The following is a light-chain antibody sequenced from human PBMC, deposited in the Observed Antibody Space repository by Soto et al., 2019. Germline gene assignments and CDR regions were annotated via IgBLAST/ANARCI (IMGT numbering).Light chain of an antibody. CDR1: GTDVGQYNY. CDR3: CLYAVTFYV. CDR2: HVS. J-gene: IGLJ1*01. V-gene: IGLV2-8*01. Sequence: QSALTQPPSASGSPGQSVTISCTGAGTDVGQYNYVSWYQQHPGKAPKLLIHHVSRRPSGVPARFSGSKSGNTASLTVSGLQTEDEADYYCCLYAVTFYVFGTGTKLTVL.